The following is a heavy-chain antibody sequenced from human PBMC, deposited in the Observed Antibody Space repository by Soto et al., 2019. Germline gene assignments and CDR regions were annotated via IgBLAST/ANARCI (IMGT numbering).Heavy chain of an antibody. Sequence: GGSLRLSCAASGFTFSIYSMNWVRQAPGKGLEWVSSISRSSSYKHYADSVKGRFTISRDNAKKSLYLQMDSLRAEDTAVYYCARDHPLGHFDYWGQGTPVTVSS. V-gene: IGHV3-21*01. CDR3: ARDHPLGHFDY. D-gene: IGHD7-27*01. CDR1: GFTFSIYS. J-gene: IGHJ4*02. CDR2: ISRSSSYK.